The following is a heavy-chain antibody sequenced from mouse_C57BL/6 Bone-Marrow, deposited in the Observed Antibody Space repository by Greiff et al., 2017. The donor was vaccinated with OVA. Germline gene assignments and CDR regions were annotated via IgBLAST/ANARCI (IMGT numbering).Heavy chain of an antibody. D-gene: IGHD1-1*01. V-gene: IGHV1-69*01. CDR2: IDPSDSYT. J-gene: IGHJ1*03. CDR1: GYTFTSYW. CDR3: TRYGASWYFDV. Sequence: QVQLKQPGAELVMPGASVKLSCKASGYTFTSYWMHWVKQRPGQGLEWIGEIDPSDSYTNYNQKFKGKSTLTVDKSSSTASMQQSSLTTEDSAVDYCTRYGASWYFDVWGTGTTVTVSS.